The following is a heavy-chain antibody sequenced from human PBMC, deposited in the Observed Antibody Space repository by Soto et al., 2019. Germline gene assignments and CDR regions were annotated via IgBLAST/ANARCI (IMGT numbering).Heavy chain of an antibody. Sequence: ASVKVSCKASGYTFTYRYLHWVRQAPGQAXEWMGWITPFNGNTNYAQKFQDRVTITRDRSMSTAYMELSSLRSEDTAMYYCASSSGYPHHYYYYYGMDVWGQGTTVTVSS. V-gene: IGHV1-45*02. J-gene: IGHJ6*02. CDR1: GYTFTYRY. D-gene: IGHD6-13*01. CDR3: ASSSGYPHHYYYYYGMDV. CDR2: ITPFNGNT.